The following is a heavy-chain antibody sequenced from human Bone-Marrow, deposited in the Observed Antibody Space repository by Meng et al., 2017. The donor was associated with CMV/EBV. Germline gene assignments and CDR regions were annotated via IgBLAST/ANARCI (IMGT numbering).Heavy chain of an antibody. V-gene: IGHV1-69*05. Sequence: SVKVSCKASGGTFSSYAISWVRQAPGQGLEWMGGIIPIFGTANYAQKFQGRVTITTDESTSTAYMELSSLRSEDTAVYYCASSLDTDYYDSSGWFVFQHWGQGTLVPVSS. J-gene: IGHJ1*01. D-gene: IGHD3-22*01. CDR2: IIPIFGTA. CDR3: ASSLDTDYYDSSGWFVFQH. CDR1: GGTFSSYA.